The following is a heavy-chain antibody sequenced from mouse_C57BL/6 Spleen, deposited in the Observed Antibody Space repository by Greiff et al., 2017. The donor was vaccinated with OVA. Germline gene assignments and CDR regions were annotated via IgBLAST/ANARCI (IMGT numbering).Heavy chain of an antibody. CDR3: ARRGPHWYFDV. CDR2: ISYDGSN. V-gene: IGHV3-6*01. J-gene: IGHJ1*03. CDR1: GYSITSGYY. Sequence: DVKLQESGPGPPKPSPSLSLTCSVPGYSITSGYYWNWIRQFPGNKLEWMGYISYDGSNNYNPSLKNRISITRDTSKNQFFLRLKSVTTEDTATNYCARRGPHWYFDVWGTGTTVTVSS.